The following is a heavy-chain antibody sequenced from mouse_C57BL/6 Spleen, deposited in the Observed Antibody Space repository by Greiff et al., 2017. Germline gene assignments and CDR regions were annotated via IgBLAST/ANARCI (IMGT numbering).Heavy chain of an antibody. CDR1: GFTFTDYY. J-gene: IGHJ2*01. Sequence: EVKLVESGGGLVQPGGSLSLSCAASGFTFTDYYMSWVRQPPGKALEWLGFIRNKANGYTTEYSASVKGRFTISRDNSQSILYLQMNALRAEDSATYYCARTTVVGYFDYWGQGTTLTVSS. CDR2: IRNKANGYTT. V-gene: IGHV7-3*01. D-gene: IGHD1-1*01. CDR3: ARTTVVGYFDY.